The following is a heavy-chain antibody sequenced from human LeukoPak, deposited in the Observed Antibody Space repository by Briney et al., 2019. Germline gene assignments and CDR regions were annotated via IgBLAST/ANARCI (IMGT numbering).Heavy chain of an antibody. CDR1: GFTFSSYW. CDR2: INSDGSDT. J-gene: IGHJ4*02. D-gene: IGHD1-1*01. Sequence: GGSLTLSCSASGFTFSSYWMHWVRQVPGNGLVWGSHINSDGSDTIYADSLRGRFTISRDNAKNTLYLQMNSLRAEDTAVYYCAKTGNPPTGDYWGQGALVSVSS. CDR3: AKTGNPPTGDY. V-gene: IGHV3-74*01.